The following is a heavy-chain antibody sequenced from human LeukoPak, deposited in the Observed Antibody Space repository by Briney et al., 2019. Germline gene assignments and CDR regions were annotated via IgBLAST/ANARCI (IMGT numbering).Heavy chain of an antibody. J-gene: IGHJ4*02. CDR1: GFTFGGSW. CDR3: ARGGGSYEY. D-gene: IGHD2-15*01. V-gene: IGHV3-7*01. Sequence: SGGSLILSCAASGFTFGGSWMSWVRQAPGKGLGWVANIKQGGSEKYYVDSVKGRFTISRDNAKDSLCLQMNSLRAEDTAVYYCARGGGSYEYWGQGTLVTVSS. CDR2: IKQGGSEK.